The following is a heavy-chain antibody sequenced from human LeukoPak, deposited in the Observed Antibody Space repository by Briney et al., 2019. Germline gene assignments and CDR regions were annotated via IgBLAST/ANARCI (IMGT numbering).Heavy chain of an antibody. D-gene: IGHD1-26*01. CDR2: ISSSSSYI. Sequence: GGSLRLSCAASGFTFSSYSMNWVRQAPGKGLEWVSSISSSSSYIYYADSVKGRFTISRDNAKNSLSLQMNSLRAEDTAVYYCVRVDGRYYYFYGMDVWGQGTTVIVSS. CDR1: GFTFSSYS. J-gene: IGHJ6*02. V-gene: IGHV3-21*01. CDR3: VRVDGRYYYFYGMDV.